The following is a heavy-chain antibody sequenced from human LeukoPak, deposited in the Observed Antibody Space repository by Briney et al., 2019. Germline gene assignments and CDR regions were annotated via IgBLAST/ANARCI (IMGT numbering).Heavy chain of an antibody. Sequence: ASVKVSCKVSGYTLTELSMHWVRQAPGKGLEWMGGFDPEDGETIYAQKFQGRVTMTEDTSTDTAYMELSSLRSEDTAVYYCATSESAGGGGSWYFDYWGQGTLVTVSS. CDR3: ATSESAGGGGSWYFDY. J-gene: IGHJ4*02. CDR1: GYTLTELS. V-gene: IGHV1-24*01. CDR2: FDPEDGET. D-gene: IGHD2-15*01.